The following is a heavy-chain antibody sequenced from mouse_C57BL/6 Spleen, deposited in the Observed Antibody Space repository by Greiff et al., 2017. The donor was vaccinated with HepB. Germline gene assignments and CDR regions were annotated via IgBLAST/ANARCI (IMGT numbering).Heavy chain of an antibody. CDR2: IYPGSGST. J-gene: IGHJ4*01. CDR1: GYTFPSYW. CDR3: TRSYYSNYFYAMDY. V-gene: IGHV1-55*01. Sequence: VQLQQPGAELVKPGASVKMSCKASGYTFPSYWITWVKQRPGQGLEWIGDIYPGSGSTKYNEKFKSKATLTVDTSSSTAYMQLSSLTSEDSAVYYCTRSYYSNYFYAMDYWGQGTSVTVSS. D-gene: IGHD2-5*01.